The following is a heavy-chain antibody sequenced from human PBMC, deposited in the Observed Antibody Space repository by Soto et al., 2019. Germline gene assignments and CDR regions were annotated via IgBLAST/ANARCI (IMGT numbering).Heavy chain of an antibody. V-gene: IGHV4-59*01. CDR3: ARTVWGLHAFDI. D-gene: IGHD1-26*01. CDR2: VYYTGKT. Sequence: PSETLSLTCTVSGASIDNYSWTWVRQSPGKGLEWIGYVYYTGKTNYNPSLMSRVTISIDMSKTQYSLRLSSVTAADTAVYYCARTVWGLHAFDIWGQGTLVTVSS. CDR1: GASIDNYS. J-gene: IGHJ3*02.